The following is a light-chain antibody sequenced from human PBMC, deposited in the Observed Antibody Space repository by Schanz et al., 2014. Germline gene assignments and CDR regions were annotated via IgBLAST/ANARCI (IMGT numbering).Light chain of an antibody. CDR2: AAS. CDR1: QGISSY. Sequence: IQLTQSPSSLSASVGDRVTITCRASQGISSYLAWYQQKPGKAPKLLIYAASTLQSGVPSRFSGSGSGTDFTLTISSLQPDDFATYYCQQYNSYWGFGQGTKVEIK. CDR3: QQYNSYWG. J-gene: IGKJ1*01. V-gene: IGKV1-9*01.